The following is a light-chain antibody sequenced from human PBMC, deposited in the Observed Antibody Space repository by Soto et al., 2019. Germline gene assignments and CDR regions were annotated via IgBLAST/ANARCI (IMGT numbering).Light chain of an antibody. CDR1: QGISRG. V-gene: IGKV1-12*01. CDR3: QQANSCPLT. CDR2: GAS. J-gene: IGKJ5*01. Sequence: EIQMTQSPSFVSASVGDRVTITCRASQGISRGLAWYQQRPGKAPELLIYGASSLQSGVPSRFSGSGSGTDFTLTISSLQPEDFATYYCQQANSCPLTFGQGTRLEIK.